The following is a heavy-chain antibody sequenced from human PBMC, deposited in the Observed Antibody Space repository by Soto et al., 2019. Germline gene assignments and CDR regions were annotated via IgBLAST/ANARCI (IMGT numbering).Heavy chain of an antibody. Sequence: QVQLVQSGAEVKKPGASVKVSCKASGYTFTTHGISWVRQVPGQGLEWMGWVRGDNGHTNYAPSLQGRVTMTTDTSTNTAYMDLRGVISDATAVYYCGRDLGYCRSGTCYREWFDPWGQGTLVTVSS. V-gene: IGHV1-18*01. CDR2: VRGDNGHT. D-gene: IGHD2-15*01. J-gene: IGHJ5*02. CDR3: GRDLGYCRSGTCYREWFDP. CDR1: GYTFTTHG.